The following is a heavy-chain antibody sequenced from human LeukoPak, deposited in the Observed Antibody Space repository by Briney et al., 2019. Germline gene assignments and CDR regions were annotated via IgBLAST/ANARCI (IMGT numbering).Heavy chain of an antibody. D-gene: IGHD3-22*01. CDR2: IIPIFGTA. V-gene: IGHV1-69*13. J-gene: IGHJ5*02. CDR3: AREYYYDSSGYL. CDR1: GGTFSSYA. Sequence: ASVKVSCKASGGTFSSYAISWVRQAPGQGLEWMGGIIPIFGTANYAQKFQGRATITADESTSTAYMELSSLRSEDTAVYYCAREYYYDSSGYLWGQGTLVTVSS.